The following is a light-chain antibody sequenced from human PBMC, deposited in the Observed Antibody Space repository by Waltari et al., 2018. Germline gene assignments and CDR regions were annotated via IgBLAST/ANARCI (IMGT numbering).Light chain of an antibody. CDR3: QHYNSFSGT. Sequence: DIQMTQSPSTLSAPIGDRVTITCRASQNINRWLSWYQQKPGKAPNLLIYKASTLQSGVPSRFSGSGSGTEFTLTIRGLQPEDFATYSCQHYNSFSGTFGQGTKVAMK. CDR2: KAS. V-gene: IGKV1-5*03. CDR1: QNINRW. J-gene: IGKJ1*01.